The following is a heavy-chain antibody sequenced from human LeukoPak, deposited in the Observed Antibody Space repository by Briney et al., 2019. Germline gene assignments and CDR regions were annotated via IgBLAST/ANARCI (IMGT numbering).Heavy chain of an antibody. CDR3: ARSNGLAYFDY. Sequence: SETLSLTCAVYGGSFSGYYWSWIRQPPGKGLEWIGEINHSGSTNFNPSLKSRVTISVDTSKNQFSLKLSSVTAADTAVYYCARSNGLAYFDYWGQGTLVTVSS. CDR1: GGSFSGYY. CDR2: INHSGST. J-gene: IGHJ4*02. D-gene: IGHD2-8*01. V-gene: IGHV4-34*01.